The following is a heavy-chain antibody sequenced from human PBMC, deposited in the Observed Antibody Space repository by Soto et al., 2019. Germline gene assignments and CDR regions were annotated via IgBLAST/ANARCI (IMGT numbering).Heavy chain of an antibody. V-gene: IGHV4-34*01. CDR3: ARYKIVATSFDY. J-gene: IGHJ4*02. CDR2: INHSGST. Sequence: SETLSLTCAVYGGSFSGYYWSWIRQPPGKGLEWIGEINHSGSTNYNPSLKSRVTISVDTSKNQFSLKLSFVTAADTAVYYCARYKIVATSFDYWGQGTLVTVSS. D-gene: IGHD5-12*01. CDR1: GGSFSGYY.